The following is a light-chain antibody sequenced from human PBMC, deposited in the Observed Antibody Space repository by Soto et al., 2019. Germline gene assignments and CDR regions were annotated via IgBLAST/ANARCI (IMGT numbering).Light chain of an antibody. CDR1: TGAVTSAHY. CDR2: DTS. Sequence: QAVVTQEPSLTVSPGGTVTLTCASSTGAVTSAHYPFWFQQRPGQALRTLIYDTSNKHSSTPARFSRSLLGGKAALTLSGAQPEDEADYYCLLAYPGVRVFGGGTKVTVL. J-gene: IGLJ3*02. CDR3: LLAYPGVRV. V-gene: IGLV7-46*01.